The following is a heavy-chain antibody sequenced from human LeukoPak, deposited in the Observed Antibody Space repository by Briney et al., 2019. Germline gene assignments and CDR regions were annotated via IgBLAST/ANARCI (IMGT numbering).Heavy chain of an antibody. Sequence: ASVKVSCKASGYTFTSYGISWVRQAPGQGLEWMGWISAYNGNTNYAQKLQGRVTMTTDTSTSTAYMELRSLRSDDTAVYYCARERITGTTASGAFDIWGQGTMVTVSS. CDR2: ISAYNGNT. CDR3: ARERITGTTASGAFDI. CDR1: GYTFTSYG. J-gene: IGHJ3*02. D-gene: IGHD1-7*01. V-gene: IGHV1-18*01.